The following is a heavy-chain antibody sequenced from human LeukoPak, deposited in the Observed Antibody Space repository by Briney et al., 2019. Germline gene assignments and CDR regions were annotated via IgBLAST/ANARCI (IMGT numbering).Heavy chain of an antibody. Sequence: SETLSLTCTVSGDSISSHNNYWGWIRQPPGKGLEWVGSINYSGSAYYNPSLESRITISVDTSKNQFSLRLTSVTAADTAVYYRARDADGYNYADYWGQGILVTVSS. CDR3: ARDADGYNYADY. CDR2: INYSGSA. V-gene: IGHV4-39*07. J-gene: IGHJ4*02. D-gene: IGHD5-24*01. CDR1: GDSISSHNNY.